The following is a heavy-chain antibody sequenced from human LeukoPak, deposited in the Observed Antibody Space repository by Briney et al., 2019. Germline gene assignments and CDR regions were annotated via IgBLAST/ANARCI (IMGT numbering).Heavy chain of an antibody. V-gene: IGHV3-48*03. CDR2: ISSSGSTI. CDR1: GFTFSSYE. CDR3: ARDRRLGALYDSSGTYFDY. J-gene: IGHJ4*02. D-gene: IGHD3-22*01. Sequence: GGSLRLSCAASGFTFSSYEMNWVRQAPGKGLEWVSYISSSGSTIYYADSVKGRFTISRDNAKNSLYLQMNSPRAEDTAVYYCARDRRLGALYDSSGTYFDYWGQGTLVTVSS.